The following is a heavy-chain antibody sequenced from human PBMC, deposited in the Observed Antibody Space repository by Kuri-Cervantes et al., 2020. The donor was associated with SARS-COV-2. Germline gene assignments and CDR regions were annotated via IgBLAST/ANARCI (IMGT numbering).Heavy chain of an antibody. CDR1: GFISNNDG. J-gene: IGHJ4*02. D-gene: IGHD6-13*01. CDR3: ARETFLAAAGDY. V-gene: IGHV3-30*02. Sequence: GGSLRPSCAASGFISNNDGMHWVRQAPGKGLEWVALLRYDGGEKHYEDSVKGRSTISRDSSKNMLYLEMTSLRAEDTAVYYCARETFLAAAGDYWGQGTLVTVSS. CDR2: LRYDGGEK.